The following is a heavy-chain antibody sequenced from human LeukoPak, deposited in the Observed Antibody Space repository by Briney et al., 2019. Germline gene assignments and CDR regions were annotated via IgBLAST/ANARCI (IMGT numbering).Heavy chain of an antibody. CDR2: IYYSRST. CDR3: AIYDTFGGYYYGMDV. Sequence: PSQTLSLICTVSGGSISSGGYYWSWIRQHPGKGLEWIGYIYYSRSTYYNPSLKSRVTISVDTSKNQFSLKLSSVTAADTAVYYCAIYDTFGGYYYGMDVWGKGTTVTVSS. D-gene: IGHD3-10*01. V-gene: IGHV4-31*03. CDR1: GGSISSGGYY. J-gene: IGHJ6*04.